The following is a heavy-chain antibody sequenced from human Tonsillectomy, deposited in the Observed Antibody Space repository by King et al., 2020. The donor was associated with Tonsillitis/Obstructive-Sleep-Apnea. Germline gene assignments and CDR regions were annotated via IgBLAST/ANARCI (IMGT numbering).Heavy chain of an antibody. Sequence: QLVQSGAEVKKPGASVKVSCKASGYTFTSYGISWVRQAPGQGLEWMGWISTYNSNTNYAQKLQGRVTMTTDTSTGTAYMELRSLRSDDTAVYYCARDLECHLLGGNWFDPWGQGTLVTVSS. CDR1: GYTFTSYG. D-gene: IGHD2-2*01. CDR3: ARDLECHLLGGNWFDP. J-gene: IGHJ5*02. V-gene: IGHV1-18*01. CDR2: ISTYNSNT.